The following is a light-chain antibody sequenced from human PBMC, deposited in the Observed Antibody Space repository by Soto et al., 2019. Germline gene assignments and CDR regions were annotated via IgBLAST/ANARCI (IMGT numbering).Light chain of an antibody. Sequence: QSALTQPASVSGSPGQSITISCTGTSSDVGGYDYVSWYQQHPGKAPKLMIYAVSNRPSGVSDRFSGSKSGNTASLTISGLQAEDEADYYCSSYTNINTVVFGGGTKLTVL. J-gene: IGLJ2*01. CDR2: AVS. V-gene: IGLV2-14*01. CDR1: SSDVGGYDY. CDR3: SSYTNINTVV.